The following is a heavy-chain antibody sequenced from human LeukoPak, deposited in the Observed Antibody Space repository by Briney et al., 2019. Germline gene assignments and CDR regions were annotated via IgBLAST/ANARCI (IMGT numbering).Heavy chain of an antibody. Sequence: SGTLSLTCAVYGGSFSGYYWSWIRQPPGKGLEWIGEINHSGNTNYNPSLKSRVTISVDTSKNQFSLKLSSVTAADTAVYYCARDAVITNYYYYGMDVWGQGTTVTVSS. CDR2: INHSGNT. D-gene: IGHD3-22*01. V-gene: IGHV4-34*01. J-gene: IGHJ6*02. CDR1: GGSFSGYY. CDR3: ARDAVITNYYYYGMDV.